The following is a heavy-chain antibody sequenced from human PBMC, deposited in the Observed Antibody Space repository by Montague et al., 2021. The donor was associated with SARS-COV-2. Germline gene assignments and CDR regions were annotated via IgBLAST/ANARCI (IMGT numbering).Heavy chain of an antibody. CDR3: AAEKDGGELLSY. J-gene: IGHJ4*02. Sequence: SLRLSCAASGFTVSSNYMSWVRQAPGKGLEWVSVIYSGGSTYYADSVKGRFTISRDNSKNTLYLQMNSLRAEDTAVYYCAAEKDGGELLSYWGQGTLVTVSS. CDR1: GFTVSSNY. D-gene: IGHD3-10*01. CDR2: IYSGGST. V-gene: IGHV3-53*01.